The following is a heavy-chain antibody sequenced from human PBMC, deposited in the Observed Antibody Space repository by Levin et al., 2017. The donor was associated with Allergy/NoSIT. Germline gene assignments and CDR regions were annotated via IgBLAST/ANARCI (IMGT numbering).Heavy chain of an antibody. CDR3: AREGANWFDP. J-gene: IGHJ5*02. V-gene: IGHV4-34*01. D-gene: IGHD3-16*01. Sequence: PSETLSLTCAVSDESFTTFYWTWIRQPPGKGLEWIGEINHSGSSNYNPSLKSRVNIEVDTSKSQFSLKLTSVTAADTAVYYCAREGANWFDPWGQGTLVTVSS. CDR2: INHSGSS. CDR1: DESFTTFY.